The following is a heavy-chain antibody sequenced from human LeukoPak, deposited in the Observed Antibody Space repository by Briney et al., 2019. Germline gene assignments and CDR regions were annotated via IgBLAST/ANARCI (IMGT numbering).Heavy chain of an antibody. CDR2: IYYSGST. CDR3: ARLSGHDSSGYYPRSYYMDV. V-gene: IGHV4-39*01. Sequence: SETLSLTCTVSGGSISSSSYYWGWIRQPPGKGLEWIGSIYYSGSTYHNPSLKSRVTISVDTSKNQFSLKLSSVTAADTAVYYCARLSGHDSSGYYPRSYYMDVWGKGTTVTVSS. D-gene: IGHD3-22*01. CDR1: GGSISSSSYY. J-gene: IGHJ6*03.